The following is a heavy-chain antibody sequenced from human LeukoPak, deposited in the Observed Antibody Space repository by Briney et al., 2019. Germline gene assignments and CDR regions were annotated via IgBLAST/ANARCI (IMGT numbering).Heavy chain of an antibody. D-gene: IGHD3-22*01. CDR3: ARGYLWYYYDSSGYYGY. Sequence: SETLSLTCAVYGGSFSGYYWSWIRQPPGKGLEWIGEINHSGSTNYNPSLKSRVTISVDTSKNQFSLKLSSVTAAETAVYYCARGYLWYYYDSSGYYGYWGQGTLVTVSS. V-gene: IGHV4-34*01. CDR1: GGSFSGYY. CDR2: INHSGST. J-gene: IGHJ4*02.